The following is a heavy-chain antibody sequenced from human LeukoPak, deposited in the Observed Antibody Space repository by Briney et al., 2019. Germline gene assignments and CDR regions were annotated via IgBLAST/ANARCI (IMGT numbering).Heavy chain of an antibody. CDR1: GFTFSSYS. V-gene: IGHV3-21*01. CDR3: ARTYSSSWYDY. Sequence: AGGSLRLSCAASGFTFSSYSMSWVRQAPGKGLEWVSSISSTSSYIYYADSVKGRFTISRDNAKNSLYLQMNSLRAEDTAVYYCARTYSSSWYDYWGQGTLVTVSS. D-gene: IGHD6-13*01. CDR2: ISSTSSYI. J-gene: IGHJ4*02.